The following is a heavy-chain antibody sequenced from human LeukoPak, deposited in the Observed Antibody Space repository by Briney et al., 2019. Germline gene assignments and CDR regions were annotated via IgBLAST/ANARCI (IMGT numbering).Heavy chain of an antibody. Sequence: ASVKVSCKASGGTFSSYAISWVRQAPGQGLEWMGGIIPIFGTANYAQKFQGRVTITVDESTSTAYMELSSLRSEDTAVYYCATKGGCGGDCYSSGYFQHWGQGTLVTVSS. CDR3: ATKGGCGGDCYSSGYFQH. V-gene: IGHV1-69*01. CDR1: GGTFSSYA. CDR2: IIPIFGTA. J-gene: IGHJ1*01. D-gene: IGHD2-21*02.